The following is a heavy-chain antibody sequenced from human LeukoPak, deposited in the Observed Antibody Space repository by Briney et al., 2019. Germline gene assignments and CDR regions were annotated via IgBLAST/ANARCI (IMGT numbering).Heavy chain of an antibody. CDR1: GGTFSSYT. CDR3: ARSRNYDILTGYSYYFDY. J-gene: IGHJ4*02. Sequence: SVKVSCKASGGTFSSYTISRVRQAPGQGLEWMGRIIPILGIANYAQKFQGRVTITADKSTSTAYMELSSLRSEDTAVYYCARSRNYDILTGYSYYFDYWGQGTLVTVSS. CDR2: IIPILGIA. V-gene: IGHV1-69*02. D-gene: IGHD3-9*01.